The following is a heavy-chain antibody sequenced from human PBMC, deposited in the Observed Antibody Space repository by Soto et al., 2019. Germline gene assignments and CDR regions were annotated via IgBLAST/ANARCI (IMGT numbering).Heavy chain of an antibody. CDR2: ISSSSSYI. CDR3: ARGTMAPGLDY. D-gene: IGHD3-3*01. J-gene: IGHJ4*02. Sequence: GGSLRLSCAASGFTFSSYSMNWVRQAPGKGLEWVSSISSSSSYIYYADSVKGRFTISGDNSKNSLYLHMDSLRDEDTAVYFCARGTMAPGLDYWGQGILVTVSS. CDR1: GFTFSSYS. V-gene: IGHV3-21*01.